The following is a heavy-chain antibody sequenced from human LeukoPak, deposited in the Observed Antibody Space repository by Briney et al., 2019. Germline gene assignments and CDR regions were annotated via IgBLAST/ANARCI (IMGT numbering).Heavy chain of an antibody. CDR1: GGSISSSSYY. CDR3: ARGSGWFYAFDI. J-gene: IGHJ3*02. D-gene: IGHD6-19*01. Sequence: SETLSLTCTVSGGSISSSSYYWGWIRQPPGKGLEWIGSIYYSGSTYYNPSLKSRVTISVDTSKNQFSLKLSSVTAADTAVYYCARGSGWFYAFDIWGQGTMVTVSS. CDR2: IYYSGST. V-gene: IGHV4-39*07.